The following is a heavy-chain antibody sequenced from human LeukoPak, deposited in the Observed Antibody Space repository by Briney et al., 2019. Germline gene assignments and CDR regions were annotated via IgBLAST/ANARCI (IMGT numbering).Heavy chain of an antibody. CDR2: INSDGSST. J-gene: IGHJ4*02. D-gene: IGHD3-22*01. V-gene: IGHV3-74*01. CDR1: GFTFSSYG. CDR3: AGDKYYYDSSGSITSQDY. Sequence: PGGSPRLSCAASGFTFSSYGMHWVRQAPGKGLVWVSRINSDGSSTSYADSVKGRFTISRDNAKNSLYLQMNSLRAEDTAVYYCAGDKYYYDSSGSITSQDYWGQGTLVTVSS.